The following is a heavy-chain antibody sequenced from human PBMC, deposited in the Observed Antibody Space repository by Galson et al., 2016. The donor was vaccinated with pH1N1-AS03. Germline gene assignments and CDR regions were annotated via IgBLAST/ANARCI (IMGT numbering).Heavy chain of an antibody. CDR1: GYIFTGFY. CDR3: ARDPRGPCSSASCPTAYYFGMDV. CDR2: INPNNGVT. V-gene: IGHV1-2*04. D-gene: IGHD2-2*01. J-gene: IGHJ6*02. Sequence: SVKASCKASGYIFTGFYVHWARQAPGQGLEWMGWINPNNGVTNYAQKFQAWVTMTGDTSISTAYMELYGLKSDDTAVYYCARDPRGPCSSASCPTAYYFGMDVWGQGTTVIVSS.